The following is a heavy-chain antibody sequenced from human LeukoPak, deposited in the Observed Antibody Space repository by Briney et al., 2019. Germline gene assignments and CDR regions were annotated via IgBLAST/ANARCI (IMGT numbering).Heavy chain of an antibody. CDR3: ATVDTVATIPSSFDY. CDR1: GYTLTELS. J-gene: IGHJ4*02. D-gene: IGHD5-12*01. Sequence: ASVKVSCKVSGYTLTELSMHWVRQAPGKGLEWMGGFDPEDGETIYAQKFQGRVTMTEDTSTDTAYMELSSLRSEDTAVYYCATVDTVATIPSSFDYWGQGTLVTVSS. CDR2: FDPEDGET. V-gene: IGHV1-24*01.